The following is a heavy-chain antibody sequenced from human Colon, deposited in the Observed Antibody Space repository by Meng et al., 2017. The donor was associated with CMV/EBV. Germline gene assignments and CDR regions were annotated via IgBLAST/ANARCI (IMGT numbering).Heavy chain of an antibody. Sequence: SETLSLTCTVSGGTISRSSYYWGWIRQPPGKGLEWIGSIYYRGSTYHNPSLKGRGAMSVDTSKHQFSLKLSSVTPADTAVYYCARGTNFDWLLQDYWGQGTLVTVSS. CDR3: ARGTNFDWLLQDY. CDR1: GGTISRSSYY. CDR2: IYYRGST. D-gene: IGHD3-9*01. V-gene: IGHV4-39*07. J-gene: IGHJ4*02.